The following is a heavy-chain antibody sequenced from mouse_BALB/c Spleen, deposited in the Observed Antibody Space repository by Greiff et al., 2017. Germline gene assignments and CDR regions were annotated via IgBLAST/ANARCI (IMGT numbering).Heavy chain of an antibody. J-gene: IGHJ4*01. D-gene: IGHD2-10*01. Sequence: QVQLKESGAELARPGASVKLSCKASGYTFTSYWMQWVKQRPGQGLEWIGAIYPGDGDTRYTQKFKGKATLTADKSSSTAYMQLSSLASEDSAVYYCARSYYGNYNYAMDYWGQGTSVTVSS. CDR2: IYPGDGDT. CDR1: GYTFTSYW. CDR3: ARSYYGNYNYAMDY. V-gene: IGHV1-87*01.